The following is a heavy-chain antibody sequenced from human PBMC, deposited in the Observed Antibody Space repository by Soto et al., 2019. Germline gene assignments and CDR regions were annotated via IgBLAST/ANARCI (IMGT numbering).Heavy chain of an antibody. D-gene: IGHD1-1*01. V-gene: IGHV1-46*01. J-gene: IGHJ3*02. CDR3: ALTERFNDAFDI. CDR2: INASGGST. Sequence: GVTVKVSCKASVYTHTIYYMHCVRQAPGQGLEWMGIINASGGSTSYAQKFQGRVTMTRDTSTSTVYMELSSLRSEDTAVYYCALTERFNDAFDIWGQGTMVTVSS. CDR1: VYTHTIYY.